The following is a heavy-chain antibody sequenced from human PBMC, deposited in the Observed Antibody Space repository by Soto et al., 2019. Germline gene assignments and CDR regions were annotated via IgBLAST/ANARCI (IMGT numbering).Heavy chain of an antibody. CDR3: ARQVGVVVNPRDYYYYGMDV. V-gene: IGHV5-51*01. J-gene: IGHJ6*02. Sequence: LGESLKISCKGSGYSFTSYWIGWVRQMPGKGLEWMGIIYPGDSDTRYSPSFQGQVTISADKSISTAYLQWSSLKASDTAMYYCARQVGVVVNPRDYYYYGMDVWGQGTTVTVSS. CDR1: GYSFTSYW. CDR2: IYPGDSDT. D-gene: IGHD3-22*01.